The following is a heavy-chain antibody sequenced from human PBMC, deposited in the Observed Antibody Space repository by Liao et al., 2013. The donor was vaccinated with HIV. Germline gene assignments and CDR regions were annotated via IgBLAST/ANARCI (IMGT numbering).Heavy chain of an antibody. CDR2: IYSTGNT. Sequence: QVQLQESGPGLVKPSETLSLTCTVSGGSIRSYSWSWIRQPAGKGLEWVGRIYSTGNTNYNPSLKSRVTMSVDTSKSQFSLKLNSLTAADTAVYYCARGDYGSGLLDYVGRGSPGHRLL. J-gene: IGHJ4*02. CDR3: ARGDYGSGLLDY. D-gene: IGHD3-10*01. CDR1: GGSIRSYS. V-gene: IGHV4-4*07.